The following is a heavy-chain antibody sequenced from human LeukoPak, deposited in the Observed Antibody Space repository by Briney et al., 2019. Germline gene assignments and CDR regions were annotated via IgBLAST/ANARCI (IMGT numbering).Heavy chain of an antibody. CDR2: IYYSGST. J-gene: IGHJ3*02. CDR1: GGSISSYY. D-gene: IGHD3-22*01. V-gene: IGHV4-59*08. Sequence: SETLSLTCTVSGGSISSYYWSWIRQPPGKGLEWIGYIYYSGSTNYNPSLKSRVTISVDTSKNQFSLKLSSVTAADTAVYYCARAGGYYDSSGYLTFDIWGQGTMVTVSS. CDR3: ARAGGYYDSSGYLTFDI.